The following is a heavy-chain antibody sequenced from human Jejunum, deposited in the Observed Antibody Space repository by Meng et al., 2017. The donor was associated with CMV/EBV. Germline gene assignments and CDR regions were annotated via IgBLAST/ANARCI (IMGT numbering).Heavy chain of an antibody. CDR1: GFAFSDYW. Sequence: LKISCAASGFAFSDYWMDWVRQIPGKGLEWVANIKYDGREKYFVDSMEGRFTISRDNSRNTLYLHMNSLRAEDTDVYYCTRQLDYWGQGTLVTVSS. V-gene: IGHV3-7*01. D-gene: IGHD1-1*01. CDR2: IKYDGREK. CDR3: TRQLDY. J-gene: IGHJ4*02.